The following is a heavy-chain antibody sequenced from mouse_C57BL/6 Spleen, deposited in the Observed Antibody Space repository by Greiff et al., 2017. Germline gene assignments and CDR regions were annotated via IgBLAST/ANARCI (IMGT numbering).Heavy chain of an antibody. CDR3: ARGEYGSSSGLAY. CDR2: IRYSGST. J-gene: IGHJ3*01. Sequence: EVQLVESGPGIVKPSPSLSLSCTVTGYSITSGYDWHWIRHSPGNKLVCMGYIRYSGSTNYNPSIKSQTSITQDTSTNHFFLKLNSVTTEDTATYYCARGEYGSSSGLAYWGQGTLVTVSA. V-gene: IGHV3-1*01. D-gene: IGHD1-1*01. CDR1: GYSITSGYD.